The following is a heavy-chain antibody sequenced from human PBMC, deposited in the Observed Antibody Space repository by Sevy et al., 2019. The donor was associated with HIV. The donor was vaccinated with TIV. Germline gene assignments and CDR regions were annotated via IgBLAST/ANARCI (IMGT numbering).Heavy chain of an antibody. Sequence: GGSLKLSCAASGFTFDDYAMHWVRQAPGKGLEWVSGISWNSDSIGYADSVKGRFTISRDNAKNSLYLQMNSLRAEDTALYYCAKEKYDFWSGYRGYDYWGQGTLVTVSS. CDR3: AKEKYDFWSGYRGYDY. V-gene: IGHV3-9*01. D-gene: IGHD3-3*01. CDR1: GFTFDDYA. CDR2: ISWNSDSI. J-gene: IGHJ4*02.